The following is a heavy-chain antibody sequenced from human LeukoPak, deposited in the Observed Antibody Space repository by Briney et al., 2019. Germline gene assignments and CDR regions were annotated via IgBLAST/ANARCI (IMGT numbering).Heavy chain of an antibody. CDR1: GGSLNGHY. Sequence: SETLSLTCVVYGGSLNGHYWGSIRQPPGKGLEWIGEISHTGNTKFSPSLRSRVTITVDTSKNQFSLNVSSVTAADTALYFCARGKPETVFDYWSQGTLVTVSS. D-gene: IGHD1-1*01. CDR2: ISHTGNT. J-gene: IGHJ4*02. V-gene: IGHV4-34*01. CDR3: ARGKPETVFDY.